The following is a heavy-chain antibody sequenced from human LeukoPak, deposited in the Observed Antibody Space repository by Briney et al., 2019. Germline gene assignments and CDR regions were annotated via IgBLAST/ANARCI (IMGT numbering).Heavy chain of an antibody. CDR3: ARAVDTAMVTFDAFDI. D-gene: IGHD5-18*01. Sequence: GESLKISCKGSGYTFTNFWIGWVRQMPGEGLEWMGIIFPGDSDTRYSPSFQGQVTISADKSISTAYLQWSSLKASDTAMYYCARAVDTAMVTFDAFDIWGQGTMVTVSS. V-gene: IGHV5-51*01. CDR2: IFPGDSDT. CDR1: GYTFTNFW. J-gene: IGHJ3*02.